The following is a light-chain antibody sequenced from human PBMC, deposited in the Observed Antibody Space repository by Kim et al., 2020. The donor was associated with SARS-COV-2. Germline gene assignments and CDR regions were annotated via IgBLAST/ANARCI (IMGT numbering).Light chain of an antibody. V-gene: IGLV1-40*01. CDR3: QAYVSSLSGSGV. CDR1: SSNIGASYD. Sequence: VTISCTGSSSNIGASYDVHWYQQLPGTAPKLLIYANTNRPSGVPDRFSGSKSGASASLAITGLQAEDEADYYCQAYVSSLSGSGVFGGGTQLTVL. CDR2: ANT. J-gene: IGLJ3*02.